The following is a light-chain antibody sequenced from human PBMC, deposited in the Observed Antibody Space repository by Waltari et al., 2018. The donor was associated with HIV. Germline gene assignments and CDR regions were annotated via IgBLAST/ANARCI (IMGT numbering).Light chain of an antibody. V-gene: IGLV2-23*02. CDR2: EVR. CDR1: IRDVGNYNL. J-gene: IGLJ3*02. Sequence: QSALTQPASVSGSPGQSITISCTGTIRDVGNYNLVSWYQQHPGNAPKVWSYEVRQRPSGVSDRFSGSKSGNTASLTISGLQAEDEAHYYCCSYAGSSTLVFGGGTKLTVL. CDR3: CSYAGSSTLV.